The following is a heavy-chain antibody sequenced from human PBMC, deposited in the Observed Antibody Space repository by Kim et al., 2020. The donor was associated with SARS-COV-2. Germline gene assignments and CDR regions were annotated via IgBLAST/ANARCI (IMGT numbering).Heavy chain of an antibody. CDR2: ISGDGGST. J-gene: IGHJ6*02. D-gene: IGHD3-10*01. CDR1: GFTFDDYA. CDR3: AKVGNLYGSGTDSYYYYGMDV. Sequence: GGSLRLSCAASGFTFDDYAMHWVRQAPGKGLEWVSLISGDGGSTYYADSVKGRFTISRDNSKNSLYLQMNSLRTEDTALYYCAKVGNLYGSGTDSYYYYGMDVWGQGTTVTVSS. V-gene: IGHV3-43*02.